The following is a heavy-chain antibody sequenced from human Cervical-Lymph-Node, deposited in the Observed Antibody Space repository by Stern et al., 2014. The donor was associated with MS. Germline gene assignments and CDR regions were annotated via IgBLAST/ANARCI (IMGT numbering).Heavy chain of an antibody. Sequence: VQLVQSGAEVKKPGESLKISCKGSGYSFTTYWIGWVRQMPGKGLEWKGIIYPGEPDTRYSPSSQGQVTISADKSISTAYLQWSSLKASDTAMYYCARQDSSGWRPFDYWGQGTLVTVSS. CDR1: GYSFTTYW. CDR2: IYPGEPDT. CDR3: ARQDSSGWRPFDY. D-gene: IGHD6-19*01. V-gene: IGHV5-51*01. J-gene: IGHJ4*02.